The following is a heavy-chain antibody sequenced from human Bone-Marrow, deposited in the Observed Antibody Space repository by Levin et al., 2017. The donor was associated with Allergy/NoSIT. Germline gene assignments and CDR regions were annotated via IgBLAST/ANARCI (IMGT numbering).Heavy chain of an antibody. CDR1: GFTFGTSP. J-gene: IGHJ4*02. D-gene: IGHD6-19*01. V-gene: IGHV1-58*02. CDR2: IVVGSANT. Sequence: GASVKVSCKASGFTFGTSPMQWVRQARGQRLEWIGWIVVGSANTNYAQKFQERVTITRDMSTSTVYMELSSLRSEDTAVYYCATLCYSSACNVEGGGGLNDYWGQGSLVTVSS. CDR3: ATLCYSSACNVEGGGGLNDY.